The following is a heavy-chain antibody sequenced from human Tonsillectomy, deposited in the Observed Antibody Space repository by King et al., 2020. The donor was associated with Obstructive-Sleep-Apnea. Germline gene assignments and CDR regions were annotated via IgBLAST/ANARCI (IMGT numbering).Heavy chain of an antibody. Sequence: QLQESGPALVKPSETLSLTCTVSGDSLSACYWSWLRQPPGKGPEWIGYVCHTGATKYNPSLKSRPTISVDTSKKQFSLKMTSMTAADTAVYYCARGIAVAGAEYFQFWGQGTLVTVSS. CDR1: GDSLSACY. J-gene: IGHJ1*01. CDR3: ARGIAVAGAEYFQF. V-gene: IGHV4-59*01. D-gene: IGHD6-19*01. CDR2: VCHTGAT.